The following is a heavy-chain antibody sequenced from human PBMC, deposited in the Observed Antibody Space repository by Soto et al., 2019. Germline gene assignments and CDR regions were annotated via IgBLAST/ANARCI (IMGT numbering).Heavy chain of an antibody. V-gene: IGHV1-8*01. CDR3: ARGINYYDSGDDAFDI. CDR2: MNPNSGNT. D-gene: IGHD3-10*01. CDR1: GYTFTSYD. J-gene: IGHJ3*02. Sequence: QVQLVQSGAEVKKPGASVKVSRKASGYTFTSYDINWVRQATGQGLEWMGWMNPNSGNTGYAQKFQGRVTMTRNTSISTAYMELSSPRSEDTAVYYCARGINYYDSGDDAFDIWGQGTMVTVSS.